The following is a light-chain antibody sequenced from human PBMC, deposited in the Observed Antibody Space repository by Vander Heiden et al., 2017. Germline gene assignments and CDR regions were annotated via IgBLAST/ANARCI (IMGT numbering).Light chain of an antibody. CDR1: QSVSSSY. CDR2: GAS. CDR3: QQYGSSPATT. Sequence: IVLTQSPGTLPLSPGERATLSCRASQSVSSSYLAWYQQKPGQAPRLLIYGASSRATGIPDRCSGSGSGTDFTLTISRLEPEDFAVYYCQQYGSSPATTFGGGTKVEIK. J-gene: IGKJ4*01. V-gene: IGKV3-20*01.